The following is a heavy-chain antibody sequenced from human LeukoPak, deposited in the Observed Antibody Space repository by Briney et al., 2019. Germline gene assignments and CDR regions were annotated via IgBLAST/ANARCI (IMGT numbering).Heavy chain of an antibody. V-gene: IGHV4-39*01. CDR2: IYYSGST. Sequence: PSETLSLTCTVSGGSISSSSYYWGRIRQPPGKGLEWIGSIYYSGSTYCNPSLKSRVTISVDTSKNQFSLKLSSVTAADTAVYYCARLNHPTYYYDSSGYAGFDYWGQGTLVTVSS. D-gene: IGHD3-22*01. CDR1: GGSISSSSYY. J-gene: IGHJ4*02. CDR3: ARLNHPTYYYDSSGYAGFDY.